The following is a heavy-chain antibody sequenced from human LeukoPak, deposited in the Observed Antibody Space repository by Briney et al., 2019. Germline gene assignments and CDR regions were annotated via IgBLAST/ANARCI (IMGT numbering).Heavy chain of an antibody. J-gene: IGHJ6*03. Sequence: SETLSLTCAVYGGSFSGYYWSWIRQPSGKGLEWIAEINHSGSTNYNPSLKSRVTISVDTSKNQFSLKLSSVTAADTAVYYCARLATMVRPTGYMRYYYYYMDVWGKGTTVTVSS. CDR2: INHSGST. V-gene: IGHV4-34*01. CDR3: ARLATMVRPTGYMRYYYYYMDV. CDR1: GGSFSGYY. D-gene: IGHD3-10*01.